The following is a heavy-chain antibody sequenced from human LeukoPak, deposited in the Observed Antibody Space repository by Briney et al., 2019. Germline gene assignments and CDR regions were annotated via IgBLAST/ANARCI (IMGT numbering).Heavy chain of an antibody. D-gene: IGHD2-15*01. CDR2: INPNSGGT. V-gene: IGHV1-2*02. CDR3: ARSLRVVVAATRDDAFDI. J-gene: IGHJ3*02. CDR1: GYTFTGYY. Sequence: ASVKVSCKASGYTFTGYYMHWVQQAPGQGLEWMGWINPNSGGTNYAQKFQGRVTMTRDTSISTAYMELSRLRSDDTAVYYCARSLRVVVAATRDDAFDIWGQGTMVTVSS.